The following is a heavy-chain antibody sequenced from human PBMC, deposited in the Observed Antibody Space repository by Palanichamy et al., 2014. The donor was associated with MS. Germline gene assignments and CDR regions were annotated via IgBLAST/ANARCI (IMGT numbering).Heavy chain of an antibody. V-gene: IGHV3-73*01. Sequence: EVQLVESGGGLVQPGGSLKLSCAASGFSFSGSAMHWVRQASGKGLEWVGRIRTKPNSFATAYAASVNGRFTISRDDSKNTAYLQMNSLKTEDTAVYYCSRIGAVAINDYWGQGIPVTVSS. CDR2: IRTKPNSFAT. CDR1: GFSFSGSA. J-gene: IGHJ4*02. D-gene: IGHD2-15*01. CDR3: SRIGAVAINDY.